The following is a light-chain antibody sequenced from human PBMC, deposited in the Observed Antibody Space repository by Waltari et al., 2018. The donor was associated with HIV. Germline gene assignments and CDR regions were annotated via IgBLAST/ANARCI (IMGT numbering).Light chain of an antibody. V-gene: IGKV3-20*01. Sequence: EIVLTQSPGIMSLSPVERATLSCRASQRVSNTYLAWYQQKPGQAPRLLIYAASIRATGIPDRFSGSGSGTGFTLTISRVEPEDFAVYYCQQYAISPGTFGQGTKVEIK. J-gene: IGKJ1*01. CDR1: QRVSNTY. CDR2: AAS. CDR3: QQYAISPGT.